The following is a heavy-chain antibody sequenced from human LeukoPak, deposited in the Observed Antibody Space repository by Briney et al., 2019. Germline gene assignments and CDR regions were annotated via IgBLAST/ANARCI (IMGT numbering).Heavy chain of an antibody. D-gene: IGHD4-11*01. CDR3: AKGSDNSNNLFDY. J-gene: IGHJ4*02. CDR1: GFTFSSYA. Sequence: PGGSLRLSCAASGFTFSSYAMSWVRQAPGKGLEWVSGFSGSTGTTNYADSVKGRFTISRDNSKNTLYLQMNSLRTEDTAVYYCAKGSDNSNNLFDYWGQGTLVTVSS. V-gene: IGHV3-23*01. CDR2: FSGSTGTT.